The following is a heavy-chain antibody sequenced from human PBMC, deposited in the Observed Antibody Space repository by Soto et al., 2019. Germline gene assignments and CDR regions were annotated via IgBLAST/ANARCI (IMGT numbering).Heavy chain of an antibody. J-gene: IGHJ4*02. CDR3: ARCRNAGRMVRGVIGDY. D-gene: IGHD3-10*01. CDR2: ISYDGSNK. CDR1: GFTFSSYA. V-gene: IGHV3-30-3*01. Sequence: GGSLRLSCAASGFTFSSYAMHWVRQAPGKGLEWVAVISYDGSNKYYADSVKGRFTISRDNSKNTLYLQMNSLRAEDTAVYYCARCRNAGRMVRGVIGDYWGQGTLVTVSS.